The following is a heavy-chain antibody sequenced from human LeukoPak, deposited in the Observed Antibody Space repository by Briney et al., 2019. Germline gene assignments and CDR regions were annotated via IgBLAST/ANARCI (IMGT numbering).Heavy chain of an antibody. CDR3: ARAAAVAGTPDY. CDR1: GGTFSSYA. D-gene: IGHD6-19*01. CDR2: IIPIFGTA. V-gene: IGHV1-69*13. Sequence: ASVKVSCKASGGTFSSYAISWVRQAPGQGLEWMGGIIPIFGTANYAQKFQGRVTITADESTSTAYMELSSLRSEDTAVYYCARAAAVAGTPDYWGQGTLVTVSS. J-gene: IGHJ4*02.